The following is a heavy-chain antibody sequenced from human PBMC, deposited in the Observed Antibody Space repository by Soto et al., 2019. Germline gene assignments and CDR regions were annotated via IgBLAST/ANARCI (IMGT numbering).Heavy chain of an antibody. CDR1: GYTFTSYG. Sequence: ASVKVSCKASGYTFTSYGISWVRQAPGQGLEWMGWISAYNGNTNYAQKLQGRVTMTTDTSTSTAYMELRSLRSDDTAVYYCARPVSGENGGRKVLRYRMDVWGQGTSDIVSS. J-gene: IGHJ6*02. D-gene: IGHD3-16*01. V-gene: IGHV1-18*01. CDR2: ISAYNGNT. CDR3: ARPVSGENGGRKVLRYRMDV.